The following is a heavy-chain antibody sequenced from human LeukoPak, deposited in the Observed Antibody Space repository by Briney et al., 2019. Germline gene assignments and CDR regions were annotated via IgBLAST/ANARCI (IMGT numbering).Heavy chain of an antibody. J-gene: IGHJ4*02. CDR3: AKDMNPSELTYYFDY. V-gene: IGHV3-23*01. Sequence: GGSLRLSCAASGFTFSSYAMSWVRQAPGKGLEWVSAISGSGGSTYYADSVKGRFTISRDNSKNTLYLQMNSLRAEDTAVYYCAKDMNPSELTYYFDYWGQGTLVTVSS. CDR2: ISGSGGST. CDR1: GFTFSSYA. D-gene: IGHD1-14*01.